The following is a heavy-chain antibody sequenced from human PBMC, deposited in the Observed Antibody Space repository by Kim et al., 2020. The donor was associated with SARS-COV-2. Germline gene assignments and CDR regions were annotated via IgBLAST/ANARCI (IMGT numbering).Heavy chain of an antibody. CDR3: MKGGGSVAYGDC. V-gene: IGHV4-4*02. Sequence: SETLSLTCAVSGDSISSDKWWSWVRQPPGKGLEWIGEMNPDGRANFNQSLKSRATISIDRSKNNFSLRLSSVTAADTAVYYCMKGGGSVAYGDCWGQGTLVTVSS. J-gene: IGHJ4*02. CDR1: GDSISSDKW. CDR2: MNPDGRA. D-gene: IGHD3-10*01.